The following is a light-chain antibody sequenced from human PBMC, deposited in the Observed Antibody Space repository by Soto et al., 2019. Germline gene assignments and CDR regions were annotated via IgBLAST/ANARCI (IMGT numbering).Light chain of an antibody. CDR1: SSDVGSYNL. Sequence: QSALTQPASVSGSPGQSITISCTGTSSDVGSYNLVSWYQQLPGKAPKLIIYEVNERPSGISDRFSGSKSGNTASLTISGLQGEDEADYYCCSYVGSSILMFGGGT. CDR3: CSYVGSSILM. V-gene: IGLV2-23*02. J-gene: IGLJ3*02. CDR2: EVN.